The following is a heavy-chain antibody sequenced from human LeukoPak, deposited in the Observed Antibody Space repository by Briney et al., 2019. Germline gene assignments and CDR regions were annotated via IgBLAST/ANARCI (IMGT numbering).Heavy chain of an antibody. CDR3: AKVPYGSGSDSTLYY. Sequence: GGPLSLSCPASGFTLTFHAMTWVRKAQGKGLGWVSAISGSGGSTDYVDSVKGRFTISRDNSKNTLYLQMNSLRAEDTAVYYCAKVPYGSGSDSTLYYWGQGTLVTVSS. CDR2: ISGSGGST. J-gene: IGHJ4*02. V-gene: IGHV3-23*01. D-gene: IGHD3-10*01. CDR1: GFTLTFHA.